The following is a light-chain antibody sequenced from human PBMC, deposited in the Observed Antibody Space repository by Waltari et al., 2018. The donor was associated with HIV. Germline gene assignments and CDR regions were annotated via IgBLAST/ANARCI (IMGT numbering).Light chain of an antibody. Sequence: DIVMTQSPLSLSVTPGEPASISCRSSQSLLHSNGYNYLDWYLQKPGQSPQRLFYLGSNRASGVPDRFSGSGSGTDFTLKISRVEAEDVGVYYCMQALQTPFTFGPGTKVDIK. CDR1: QSLLHSNGYNY. J-gene: IGKJ3*01. CDR2: LGS. CDR3: MQALQTPFT. V-gene: IGKV2-28*01.